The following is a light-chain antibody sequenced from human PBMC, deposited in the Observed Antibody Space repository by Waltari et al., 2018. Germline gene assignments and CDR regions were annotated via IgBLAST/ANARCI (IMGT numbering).Light chain of an antibody. V-gene: IGKV1-39*01. CDR1: QSISSY. CDR2: AAS. Sequence: DIQMTQSPSSLSASVGDRVTITCRASQSISSYLNWYQQKPGQAPKLLIYAASSLQSGVPSRFSGSGSGTDFTLTISSLQPEDFATYYCQQSCSTPTFGQGTKVEIK. J-gene: IGKJ1*01. CDR3: QQSCSTPT.